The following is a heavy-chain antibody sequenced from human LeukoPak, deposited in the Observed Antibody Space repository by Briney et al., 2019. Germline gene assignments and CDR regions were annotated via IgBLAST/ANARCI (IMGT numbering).Heavy chain of an antibody. CDR1: GDSITSANYF. Sequence: SETLSLTCTVSGDSITSANYFWSWIRQPPGEDLEWIGYMPYNGGASYNPSLRGRATISLDTSKNEFSLRLSSATAPDTAIYYCAREVNVPAGSDGFDIWGQGTMVTVSP. V-gene: IGHV4-30-4*01. CDR3: AREVNVPAGSDGFDI. D-gene: IGHD2-2*01. CDR2: MPYNGGA. J-gene: IGHJ3*02.